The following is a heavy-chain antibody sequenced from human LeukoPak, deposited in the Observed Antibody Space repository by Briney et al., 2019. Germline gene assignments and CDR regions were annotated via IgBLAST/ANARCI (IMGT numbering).Heavy chain of an antibody. CDR1: GFTFSSYS. Sequence: GGSLRLSCAASGFTFSSYSMNWVRQAPGKGLEWVSSISSSSSYIYYADSVKGRFTISRDNAKNSLYLQMNSLRAEDTAVYYCAREYCSGGSCYIAAFDIWGQGTMVTVSS. D-gene: IGHD2-15*01. CDR3: AREYCSGGSCYIAAFDI. J-gene: IGHJ3*02. CDR2: ISSSSSYI. V-gene: IGHV3-21*01.